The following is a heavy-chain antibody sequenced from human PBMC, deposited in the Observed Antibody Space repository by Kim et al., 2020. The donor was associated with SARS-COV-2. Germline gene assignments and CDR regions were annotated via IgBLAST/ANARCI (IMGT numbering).Heavy chain of an antibody. Sequence: PSIKGRVTIAVYTSKNQFSLKLSSGTAADTAVYYCARVRSGYYPYDAFDIWGQGTMVTVSS. CDR3: ARVRSGYYPYDAFDI. V-gene: IGHV4-59*01. J-gene: IGHJ3*02. D-gene: IGHD3-22*01.